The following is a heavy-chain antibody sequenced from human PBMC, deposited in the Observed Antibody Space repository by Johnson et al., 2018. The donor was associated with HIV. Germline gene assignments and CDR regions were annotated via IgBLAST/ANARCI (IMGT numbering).Heavy chain of an antibody. CDR1: GFTFSSYG. Sequence: QMLLVESGGGVVQPGRSLRLSCAASGFTFSSYGMHWVRQAPGKGLEWVSSINWNGGNTEYADSIKGRVTISRDNAKNSLYLQMKSLRAEDTAVYYCSRDRGYWDAFDIWGQGTMVTVSS. CDR2: INWNGGNT. V-gene: IGHV3-NL1*01. J-gene: IGHJ3*02. D-gene: IGHD3-22*01. CDR3: SRDRGYWDAFDI.